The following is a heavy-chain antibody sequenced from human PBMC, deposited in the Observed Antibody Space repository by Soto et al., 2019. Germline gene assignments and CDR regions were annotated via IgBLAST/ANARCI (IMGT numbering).Heavy chain of an antibody. J-gene: IGHJ3*02. CDR2: IYPGDSDT. CDR3: ARWKSSIAARDSFDS. V-gene: IGHV5-51*01. CDR1: GYSFTSYW. Sequence: GESLKISCKGSGYSFTSYWIGWERQMPGKGLEWMGIIYPGDSDTRYSPSFQGQVTISTDKAISTAYLQGSSLKASDPAMYYCARWKSSIAARDSFDSWGQGTSATV. D-gene: IGHD6-6*01.